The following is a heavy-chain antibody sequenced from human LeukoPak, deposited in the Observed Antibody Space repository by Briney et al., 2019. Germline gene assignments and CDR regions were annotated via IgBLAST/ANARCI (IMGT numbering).Heavy chain of an antibody. CDR1: GGSISNSGYY. D-gene: IGHD2-21*01. V-gene: IGHV4-39*01. J-gene: IGHJ4*02. Sequence: PSETLSLTCTVSGGSISNSGYYWGWVRQPPGKGLEWIGTFYYSGNTYYNPSLKSRVTISVDTSKNQFSLKLSSVTAADTAVYYCARTLLGWRFDYWGQGTLVTVSS. CDR3: ARTLLGWRFDY. CDR2: FYYSGNT.